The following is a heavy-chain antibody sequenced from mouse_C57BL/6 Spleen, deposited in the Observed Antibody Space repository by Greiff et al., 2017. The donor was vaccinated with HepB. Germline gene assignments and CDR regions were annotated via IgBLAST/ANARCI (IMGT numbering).Heavy chain of an antibody. Sequence: QVHVKQSGAELARPGASVKLSCKASGYTFTSYGISWVKQRTGQGLEWIGEIYPRSGNTYYNEKFKGKATLTADKSSSTAYMELRSLTSEDSAVYFCARCTTVVAPYYAMDYWGQGTSVTVSS. V-gene: IGHV1-81*01. CDR2: IYPRSGNT. D-gene: IGHD1-1*01. J-gene: IGHJ4*01. CDR3: ARCTTVVAPYYAMDY. CDR1: GYTFTSYG.